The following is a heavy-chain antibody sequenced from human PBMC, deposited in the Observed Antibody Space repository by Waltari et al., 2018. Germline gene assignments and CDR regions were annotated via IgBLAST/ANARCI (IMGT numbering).Heavy chain of an antibody. D-gene: IGHD3-16*01. Sequence: QVQLVQSGAEVKKPGASVKVSCKASGYTFTGYYMHWVRQAPGQGLEWMGRINPNSGGTNYAQKFQGRVTMTRDTSNSTAYMELSRLRSDDTAVYYCARELWGEQPNEDIDYWGQGTLVTVSS. CDR1: GYTFTGYY. CDR2: INPNSGGT. J-gene: IGHJ4*02. V-gene: IGHV1-2*06. CDR3: ARELWGEQPNEDIDY.